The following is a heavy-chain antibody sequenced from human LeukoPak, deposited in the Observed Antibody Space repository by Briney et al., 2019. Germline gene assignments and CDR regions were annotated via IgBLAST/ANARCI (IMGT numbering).Heavy chain of an antibody. CDR2: IYYSGST. J-gene: IGHJ4*02. D-gene: IGHD3-10*01. CDR3: AREWFGECFDY. Sequence: SETLSLTCTVSGGSISSGDYYWSWIRQPPGKGLEWIGYIYYSGSTCYNPSLKSRVTISVDTSMNQFSLKLSSVTAADTAVYYCAREWFGECFDYWGQGTLVTVSS. V-gene: IGHV4-30-4*01. CDR1: GGSISSGDYY.